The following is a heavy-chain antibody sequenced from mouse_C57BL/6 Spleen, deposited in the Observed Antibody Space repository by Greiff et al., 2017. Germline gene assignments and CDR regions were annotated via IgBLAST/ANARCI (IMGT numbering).Heavy chain of an antibody. CDR3: ARGYYGSSYWYFDV. J-gene: IGHJ1*03. CDR2: IHPSDSDT. CDR1: GYTFTSYW. Sequence: QVQLQQPGAELVKPGASVKVSCKASGYTFTSYWMHWVKQRPGQGLEWIGRIHPSDSDTNYNQKFKGKATLTVDKSSSTAYMQLSSLTSEDSAVYYCARGYYGSSYWYFDVWGTGTTVTVSS. D-gene: IGHD1-1*01. V-gene: IGHV1-74*01.